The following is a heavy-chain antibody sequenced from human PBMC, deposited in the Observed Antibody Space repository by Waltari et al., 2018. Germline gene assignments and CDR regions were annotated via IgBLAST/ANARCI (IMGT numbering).Heavy chain of an antibody. D-gene: IGHD3-3*01. CDR3: ASCFSTSCLISYYFYMDV. CDR2: IIPVVGTA. Sequence: QVQLVQSGAEVKKAGSSVKVSCMASGVTFSSNPVSWVRPAPGQGLEWMGGIIPVVGTAKYAQKCQGRVTITADRSTSTAYMEMTSLRSDDTAVYYCASCFSTSCLISYYFYMDVWGQGTTVTVSS. CDR1: GVTFSSNP. J-gene: IGHJ6*02. V-gene: IGHV1-69*14.